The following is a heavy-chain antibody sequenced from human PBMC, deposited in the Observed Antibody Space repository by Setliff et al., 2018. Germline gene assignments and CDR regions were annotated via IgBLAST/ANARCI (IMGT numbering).Heavy chain of an antibody. CDR3: ARARIAVAGSDLDY. CDR1: GYTFSTHG. Sequence: ASVKVSCQASGYTFSTHGISWVRQAPGRGLEWLAWIGLYSGETNFALNIRDRLTMTTDISTTTVYMELRGLTSDDTAVYYCARARIAVAGSDLDYWGQGTRVTGS. CDR2: IGLYSGET. V-gene: IGHV1-18*04. J-gene: IGHJ4*02. D-gene: IGHD6-19*01.